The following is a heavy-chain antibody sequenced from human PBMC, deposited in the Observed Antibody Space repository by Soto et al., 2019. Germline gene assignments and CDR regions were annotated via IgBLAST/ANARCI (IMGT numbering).Heavy chain of an antibody. J-gene: IGHJ4*02. Sequence: QVQLVQSGAEVKKPGSSVKVSCKASGGTFSSYAISWVRQAPGQGLEWMGGIIPIFGTANYAQKFQGRVTITADESTSTAYMELSSLRSEDTAVYYCARDSSPPGGEAVESSSSFFYWGQGTLVTVSS. V-gene: IGHV1-69*01. CDR2: IIPIFGTA. D-gene: IGHD6-6*01. CDR3: ARDSSPPGGEAVESSSSFFY. CDR1: GGTFSSYA.